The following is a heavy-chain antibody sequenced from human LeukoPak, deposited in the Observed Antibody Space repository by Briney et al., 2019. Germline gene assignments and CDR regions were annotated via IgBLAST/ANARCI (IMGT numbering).Heavy chain of an antibody. CDR1: GGSISSSSYY. CDR3: ARVEEGYGSGRRENYYYCYMDV. Sequence: SETLSLTCTVSGGSISSSSYYWGWIRQPPGKGLEWIGSIYYSGSTYYNPSLKSRVTISVDTSKNQFSLKLSSVTAADTAVYYCARVEEGYGSGRRENYYYCYMDVWGKGTTVTISS. CDR2: IYYSGST. D-gene: IGHD3-10*01. J-gene: IGHJ6*03. V-gene: IGHV4-39*07.